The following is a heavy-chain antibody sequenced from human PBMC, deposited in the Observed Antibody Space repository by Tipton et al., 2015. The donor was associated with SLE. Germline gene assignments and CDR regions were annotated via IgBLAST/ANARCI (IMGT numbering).Heavy chain of an antibody. J-gene: IGHJ4*02. Sequence: TLSLTCTVSGGSISSYYWSWIRQPPGKGLEWIGYIYYSGSTNYNPSLKSRVTISVDTSKNQFSLKLSSVTAADTAVYYCARVSSSWGVDYWGQGTLVTVSS. CDR1: GGSISSYY. CDR2: IYYSGST. D-gene: IGHD6-13*01. V-gene: IGHV4-59*01. CDR3: ARVSSSWGVDY.